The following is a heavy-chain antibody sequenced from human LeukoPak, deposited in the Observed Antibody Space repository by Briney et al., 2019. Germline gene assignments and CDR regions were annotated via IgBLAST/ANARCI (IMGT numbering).Heavy chain of an antibody. CDR2: ISYDGSNK. J-gene: IGHJ4*02. CDR3: AKDGVGARFDY. V-gene: IGHV3-30*18. CDR1: GFTFSSYG. Sequence: GGSLRLSCAASGFTFSSYGMHWVRQAPGKWLEWVAVISYDGSNKYYADSVKGRFTISRDNSKNTLYLQMNSLRAEDTAVYYCAKDGVGARFDYWGQGTLVTVSS. D-gene: IGHD1-26*01.